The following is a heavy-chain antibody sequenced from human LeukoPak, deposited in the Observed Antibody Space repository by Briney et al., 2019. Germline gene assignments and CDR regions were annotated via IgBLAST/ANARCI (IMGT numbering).Heavy chain of an antibody. J-gene: IGHJ1*01. CDR3: ARRRYYDGSGYLE. Sequence: SETLSLTCTVSGGSISSGSYYWSWIRQPAGKGLEWIGRIYTSGSTNYNPSLKSRVTISVDTSKNQFSLKLSSVTAADTAVYYCARRRYYDGSGYLEWGQGTLLSVSS. CDR2: IYTSGST. D-gene: IGHD3-22*01. V-gene: IGHV4-61*02. CDR1: GGSISSGSYY.